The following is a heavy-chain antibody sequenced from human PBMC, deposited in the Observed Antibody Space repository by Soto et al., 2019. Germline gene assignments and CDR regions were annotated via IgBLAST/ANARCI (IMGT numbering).Heavy chain of an antibody. V-gene: IGHV3-23*01. D-gene: IGHD2-8*01. CDR3: AKGSYCTNGICYNY. CDR1: GFTFSTYA. J-gene: IGHJ4*02. CDR2: ISGSGGST. Sequence: LRLSCAASGFTFSTYAMSWVRQAPGKGLEWVSAISGSGGSTYYADSVKGRFTISRDNSKNTLYLQMNSLRAEDTAVYYCAKGSYCTNGICYNYWGQGTLVTVSS.